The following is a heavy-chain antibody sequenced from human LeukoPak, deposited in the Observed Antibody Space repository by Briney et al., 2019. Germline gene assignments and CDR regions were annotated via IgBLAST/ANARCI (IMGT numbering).Heavy chain of an antibody. CDR2: IYSDGNT. CDR3: ARSGSGWFDY. D-gene: IGHD6-19*01. CDR1: GFTVSSNF. Sequence: PGGSLRLSCAASGFTVSSNFMSWVRQAPGKGLEWVSDIYSDGNTYYADSVKGRFTIFRDNSKNTVYLQMNSLRAEDTAVYYCARSGSGWFDYWGQGTLVTVSS. V-gene: IGHV3-53*01. J-gene: IGHJ4*02.